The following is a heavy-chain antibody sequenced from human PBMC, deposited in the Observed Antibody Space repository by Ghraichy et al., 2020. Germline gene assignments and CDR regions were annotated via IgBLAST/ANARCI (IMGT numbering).Heavy chain of an antibody. CDR2: ISDTGAYT. D-gene: IGHD5-12*01. CDR3: AREIAPSGIRKRGFDY. CDR1: GFAFSDYY. Sequence: LSLTCAASGFAFSDYYMTWIRQAPGKGLEWVSYISDTGAYTNYADSVKGRFTMSRDSAKNSLSLQMNSLRDEDTAVYFCAREIAPSGIRKRGFDYWGQGTLVTVSS. V-gene: IGHV3-11*06. J-gene: IGHJ4*02.